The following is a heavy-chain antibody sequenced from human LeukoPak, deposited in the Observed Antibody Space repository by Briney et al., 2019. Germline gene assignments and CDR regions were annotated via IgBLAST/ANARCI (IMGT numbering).Heavy chain of an antibody. CDR3: ARARRYGDYSWFDP. D-gene: IGHD4-17*01. J-gene: IGHJ5*02. V-gene: IGHV4-61*02. CDR1: GGSVSSGSYY. CDR2: IYTSGST. Sequence: SETLSLTCTVSGGSVSSGSYYWSWIRQPAGKGLEWIGCIYTSGSTNYNPSLKSRVTISVDTSKNQFSLKLSSVTAADTAVYYCARARRYGDYSWFDPWGQGTLVTVSS.